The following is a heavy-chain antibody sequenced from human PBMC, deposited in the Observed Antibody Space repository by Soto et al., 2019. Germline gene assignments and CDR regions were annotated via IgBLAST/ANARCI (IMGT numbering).Heavy chain of an antibody. CDR3: AKDSPNYYDSSGYYYHYYYGMDV. J-gene: IGHJ6*02. V-gene: IGHV3-23*01. CDR2: ISGSGGST. CDR1: GFTFSSYA. Sequence: GGSLRLSCAASGFTFSSYAMSWVRQAPGKGLEWVSAISGSGGSTYYADSVKGRFTISRDNSKNTLYLQMNSLRAEDTAVYYCAKDSPNYYDSSGYYYHYYYGMDVWGQGTTVTVSS. D-gene: IGHD3-22*01.